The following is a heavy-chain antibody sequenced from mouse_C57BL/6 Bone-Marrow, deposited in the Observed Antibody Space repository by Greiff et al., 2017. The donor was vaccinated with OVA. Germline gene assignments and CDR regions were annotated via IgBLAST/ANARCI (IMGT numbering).Heavy chain of an antibody. J-gene: IGHJ4*01. Sequence: EVQVVESVAELVRPGASVKLSCTASGFNITNTYMNWVKQRPEQGLEWIGRIDPANGNTKYAPKFQGKATITADTSSNTAYLQLSSLTSEDTAIYCCARYGSSYLYYAMDYWGQGTSVTVSS. D-gene: IGHD1-1*01. CDR1: GFNITNTY. V-gene: IGHV14-3*01. CDR2: IDPANGNT. CDR3: ARYGSSYLYYAMDY.